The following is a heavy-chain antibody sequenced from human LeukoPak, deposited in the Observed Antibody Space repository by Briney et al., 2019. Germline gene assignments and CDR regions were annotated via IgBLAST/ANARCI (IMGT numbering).Heavy chain of an antibody. Sequence: PGESLKISCKGSGYSFTSYWIGWVRQMPGKGLEWMGIIYPGDSDTRYSPSFQGQVTISADKSISTAYLQWSSLKASDTAVYYCARHGGSYFRGLHPVKAFDIWGQGTMVTVSS. CDR2: IYPGDSDT. J-gene: IGHJ3*02. CDR1: GYSFTSYW. V-gene: IGHV5-51*01. CDR3: ARHGGSYFRGLHPVKAFDI. D-gene: IGHD1-26*01.